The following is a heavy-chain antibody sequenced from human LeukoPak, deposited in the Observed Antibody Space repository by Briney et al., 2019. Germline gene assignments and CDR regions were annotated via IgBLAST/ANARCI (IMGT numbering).Heavy chain of an antibody. CDR1: GGSFSGYY. CDR3: ARNGLRDY. D-gene: IGHD4-17*01. CDR2: INHSGGT. J-gene: IGHJ4*02. Sequence: PSETLSLTCAVYGGSFSGYYWSWIRQPPGKGLEWIGEINHSGGTNYNPSLKSRVTISVDTSKIQFSLKLSSVTAADTAVYYCARNGLRDYWGQGTLVTVSS. V-gene: IGHV4-34*01.